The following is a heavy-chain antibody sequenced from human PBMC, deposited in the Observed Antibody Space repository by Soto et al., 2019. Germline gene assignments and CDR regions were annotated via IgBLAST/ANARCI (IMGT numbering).Heavy chain of an antibody. Sequence: ASVKVSCKVSGYTLTELSMHWVRQAPGKGLEWMGGFDPEDGETIYAQKFQGRVTMTEDTSTATAYMELSSLRSEDTAVYYCAKGFLKPNAFDIWGQGTRVTVSS. CDR2: FDPEDGET. V-gene: IGHV1-24*01. J-gene: IGHJ3*02. CDR3: AKGFLKPNAFDI. CDR1: GYTLTELS.